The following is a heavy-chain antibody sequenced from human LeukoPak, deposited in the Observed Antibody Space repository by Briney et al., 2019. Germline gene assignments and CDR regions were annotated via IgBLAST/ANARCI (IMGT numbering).Heavy chain of an antibody. CDR1: GFNVSSSY. D-gene: IGHD3-10*01. Sequence: GGSLRLSCAASGFNVSSSYMAWVRQAPEKGLEWVSISYSGGSTFYADSVMGRFVISKDSSKNTLFLQMNSLRPDDTAFYYCARRRSRGPIDYWGRGTLVTVSS. V-gene: IGHV3-53*01. CDR2: SYSGGST. CDR3: ARRRSRGPIDY. J-gene: IGHJ4*02.